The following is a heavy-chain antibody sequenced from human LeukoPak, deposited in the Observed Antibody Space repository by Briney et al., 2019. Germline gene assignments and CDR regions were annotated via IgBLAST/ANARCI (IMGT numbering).Heavy chain of an antibody. V-gene: IGHV1-8*03. CDR3: AREDYYDSGSNDY. CDR1: GYTFTSYY. CDR2: ISAYNGNT. J-gene: IGHJ4*02. Sequence: ASVKVSCKASGYTFTSYYMHWVRQAPGQGLEWMGWISAYNGNTAYAQKFQGRGTITRNTSISTAYMELSSLRSEDTAVYYCAREDYYDSGSNDYWGQGTLVTVSS. D-gene: IGHD3-22*01.